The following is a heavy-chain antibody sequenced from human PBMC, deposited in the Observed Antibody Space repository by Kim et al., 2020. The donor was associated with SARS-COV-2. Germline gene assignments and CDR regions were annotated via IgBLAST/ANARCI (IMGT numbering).Heavy chain of an antibody. J-gene: IGHJ6*02. CDR3: ARSGAYSYYGMDV. V-gene: IGHV3-53*01. D-gene: IGHD4-4*01. Sequence: YADSVKGRFTVSRDISRSTVYLQMNSLGADDTAVYYCARSGAYSYYGMDVWSQGTTVTVSS.